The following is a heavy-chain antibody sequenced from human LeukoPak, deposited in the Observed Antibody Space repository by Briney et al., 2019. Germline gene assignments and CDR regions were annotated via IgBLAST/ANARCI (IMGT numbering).Heavy chain of an antibody. V-gene: IGHV4-38-2*01. Sequence: PSETLSLTCAVSGYSISSGYYWGWIRQPPGKGLEWIGSIYHSGSTYYNPSFKSRVTISVDTSKNQFSLKLSSVTAADTAVYYCARVQVAATISFDYWGQGTLVTVSS. CDR2: IYHSGST. CDR3: ARVQVAATISFDY. J-gene: IGHJ4*02. CDR1: GYSISSGYY. D-gene: IGHD5-12*01.